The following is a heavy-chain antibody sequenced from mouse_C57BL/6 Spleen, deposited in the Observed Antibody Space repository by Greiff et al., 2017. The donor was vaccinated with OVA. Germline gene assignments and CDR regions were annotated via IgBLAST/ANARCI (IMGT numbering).Heavy chain of an antibody. CDR1: GYTFTEYT. CDR2: IYPGSGST. D-gene: IGHD1-1*01. Sequence: QVQLQQSGAELVKPGASVKLSCKASGYTFTEYTIHWVKQRSGQGLEWIGDIYPGSGSTNYNEKFKSKATLTVDTSSSTAYMQLSSLTSEDSAVYYCARLGYYGSPYYAMDYWGQGTSVTVSS. J-gene: IGHJ4*01. V-gene: IGHV1-55*01. CDR3: ARLGYYGSPYYAMDY.